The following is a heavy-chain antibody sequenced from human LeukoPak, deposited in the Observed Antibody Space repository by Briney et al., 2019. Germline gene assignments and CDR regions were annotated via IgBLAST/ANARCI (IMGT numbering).Heavy chain of an antibody. CDR1: GASISSHY. J-gene: IGHJ4*02. D-gene: IGHD6-19*01. CDR3: ARGLGGSSGCFGY. CDR2: ISYSGTT. Sequence: SETLSLTCTVSGASISSHYWSWIRQPPGKGLEWIAYISYSGTTNSNPSLKSRVTISVDTSKNQFSLKLTSVTAADTAVYYCARGLGGSSGCFGYWGQGTLVTVSS. V-gene: IGHV4-59*11.